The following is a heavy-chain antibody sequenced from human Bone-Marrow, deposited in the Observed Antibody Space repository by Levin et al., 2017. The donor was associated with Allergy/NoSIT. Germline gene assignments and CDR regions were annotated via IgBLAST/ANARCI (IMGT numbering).Heavy chain of an antibody. J-gene: IGHJ4*02. V-gene: IGHV3-9*01. CDR1: GFTFDDYA. CDR2: ISWNSGSI. D-gene: IGHD2-15*01. Sequence: GGSLRLSCAASGFTFDDYAMHWVRQAPGKGLEWVSGISWNSGSIGYADSVKGRFTISRDNAKNSLYLQMNSLRAEDTALYYCAKSLSPAVAATWGGGFFDYWGQGTLVTVSS. CDR3: AKSLSPAVAATWGGGFFDY.